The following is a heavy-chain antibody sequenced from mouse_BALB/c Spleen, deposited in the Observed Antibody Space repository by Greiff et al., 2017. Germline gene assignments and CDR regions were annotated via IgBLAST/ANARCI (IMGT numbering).Heavy chain of an antibody. CDR2: IWAGGST. Sequence: VQVVESGPGLVAPSQSLSITCTVSGFSLTSYGVHWVRQPPGKGLEWLGVIWAGGSTNYNSALMSRLSISKDNSKSQVFLKMNSLKTDDTAMYYCAKYGNYLAYWGQGTLVTVSA. CDR3: AKYGNYLAY. J-gene: IGHJ3*01. D-gene: IGHD2-1*01. CDR1: GFSLTSYG. V-gene: IGHV2-9*02.